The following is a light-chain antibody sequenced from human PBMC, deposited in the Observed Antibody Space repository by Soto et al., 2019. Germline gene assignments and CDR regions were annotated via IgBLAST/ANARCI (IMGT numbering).Light chain of an antibody. CDR1: NIGSKS. J-gene: IGLJ1*01. CDR3: QVWDPSSDPNYV. CDR2: DDS. Sequence: SYSLTQPASVSVFPGQTARITCGRNNIGSKSVHWYQHKPGQAPVLVVYDDSDRPSGIPERFSGSKSGNTATLTISRVEVGDEADYFCQVWDPSSDPNYVFGTGTKVTVL. V-gene: IGLV3-21*02.